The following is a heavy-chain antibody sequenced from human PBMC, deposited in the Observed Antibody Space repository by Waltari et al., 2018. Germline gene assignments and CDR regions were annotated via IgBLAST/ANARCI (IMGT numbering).Heavy chain of an antibody. V-gene: IGHV3-30*02. CDR2: IRYDGSNK. J-gene: IGHJ5*02. D-gene: IGHD6-6*01. CDR3: AKDGAVGSLGRAARPRWFDP. Sequence: QVQLVESGGGVVQPGGSLRLSCAASGFTFSSYGMHWVRQAPGKGLEWVAFIRYDGSNKYYADSVKGRFTISRDNSKNTLYLQRNSLRAEDTAVYYCAKDGAVGSLGRAARPRWFDPWGQGTLVTVSS. CDR1: GFTFSSYG.